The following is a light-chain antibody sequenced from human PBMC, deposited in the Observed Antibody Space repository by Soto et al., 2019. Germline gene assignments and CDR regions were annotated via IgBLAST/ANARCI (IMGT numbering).Light chain of an antibody. CDR3: LQAAQFPWT. Sequence: DIVMTQSPLSSPVTFGQPPSISSRSSQSLVHGIGKTYLSWLQQRPGQPLRLLIYRISNRFSGVPDRFSGSGAGTDFTLEISRVEAEDVGVYYCLQAAQFPWTFGQGTKVEIK. J-gene: IGKJ1*01. CDR1: QSLVHGIGKTY. V-gene: IGKV2-24*01. CDR2: RIS.